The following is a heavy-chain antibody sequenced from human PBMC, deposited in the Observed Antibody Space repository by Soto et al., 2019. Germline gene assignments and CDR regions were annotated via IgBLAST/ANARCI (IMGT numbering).Heavy chain of an antibody. CDR3: ARENTIFGVVIAVYYYYGMDV. D-gene: IGHD3-3*01. J-gene: IGHJ6*02. Sequence: GGSLRLSCAASGFTFSSYSMNWVRQAPGKGLEWVSYISSSSSTIYYADSVKGRFTISRDNAKNSLYLQMNSLRDEDTAVCYCARENTIFGVVIAVYYYYGMDVWGQGTTVTVSS. CDR1: GFTFSSYS. V-gene: IGHV3-48*02. CDR2: ISSSSSTI.